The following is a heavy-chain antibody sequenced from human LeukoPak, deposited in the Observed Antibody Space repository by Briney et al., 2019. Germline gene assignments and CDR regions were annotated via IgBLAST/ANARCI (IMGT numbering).Heavy chain of an antibody. D-gene: IGHD3-3*01. CDR2: IRYDGSNK. CDR3: ARANTILGVENVFDI. Sequence: GGSLRLSCAASGFTFRNYGLHWVRQAPGKGLEWVSFIRYDGSNKYYADSVEGRFTISRDNSKNTLYLQMNSLRAEDTAVYYCARANTILGVENVFDIWGQGTMVPVFS. CDR1: GFTFRNYG. J-gene: IGHJ3*02. V-gene: IGHV3-30*02.